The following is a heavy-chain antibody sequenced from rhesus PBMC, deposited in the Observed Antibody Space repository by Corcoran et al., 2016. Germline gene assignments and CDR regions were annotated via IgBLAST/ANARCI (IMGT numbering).Heavy chain of an antibody. V-gene: IGHV4-173*01. D-gene: IGHD2-39*01. J-gene: IGHJ5-2*02. CDR3: ATLVGVPGSLDV. CDR1: GGSVSSNY. Sequence: QVQLQESGPGLVKPSETLSLTCAVSGGSVSSNYWSWIRPSPGKGLEWSGRISGRGGGADYNPSLKSRVTLSTETSKNQFSLRLTSVTAADTALYFCATLVGVPGSLDVWGRGVLVTVSS. CDR2: ISGRGGGA.